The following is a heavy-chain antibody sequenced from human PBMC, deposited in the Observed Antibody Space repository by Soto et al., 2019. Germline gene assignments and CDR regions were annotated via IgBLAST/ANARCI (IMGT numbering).Heavy chain of an antibody. D-gene: IGHD3-9*01. CDR3: ARHARYYVFLTRYSTLSWFNP. CDR1: GGSISSYY. Sequence: SETLSLTCTVSGGSISSYYWCWIRQPPGKGLEWIGYFFYSGSTNYNPSLKSRVTISVDTSKNQFSLKLSSVTAADTAVYYCARHARYYVFLTRYSTLSWFNPLGQGTLVTVSS. CDR2: FFYSGST. V-gene: IGHV4-59*08. J-gene: IGHJ5*02.